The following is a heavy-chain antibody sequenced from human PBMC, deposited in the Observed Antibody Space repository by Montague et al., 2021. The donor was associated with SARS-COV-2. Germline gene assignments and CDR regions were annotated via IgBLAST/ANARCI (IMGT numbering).Heavy chain of an antibody. CDR2: ECNK. Sequence: ECNKYYAVSVKGPFTISRDNSKNTLYLQMNSLRAGDTAVYYCASELSIYDSSAYYFQLDYWGQGTMVIVSA. V-gene: IGHV3-30*01. J-gene: IGHJ4*02. D-gene: IGHD3-22*01. CDR3: ASELSIYDSSAYYFQLDY.